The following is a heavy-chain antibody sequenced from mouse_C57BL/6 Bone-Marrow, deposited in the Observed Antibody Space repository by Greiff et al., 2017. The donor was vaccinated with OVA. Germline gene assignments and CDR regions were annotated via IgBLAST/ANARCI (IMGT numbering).Heavy chain of an antibody. CDR3: ASGNYFAY. V-gene: IGHV1-49*01. CDR1: YFAFMASA. D-gene: IGHD2-1*01. CDR2: FTMYSDAT. Sequence: QVQLQQSGAELVRPGSSVKLSCKDSYFAFMASAMHWVKQRPGHGLEWIGSFTMYSDATEYSENFKGNATLTANTSSSTAYMEISSLTSEDSAVYYCASGNYFAYWGQGTLVTVSA. J-gene: IGHJ3*01.